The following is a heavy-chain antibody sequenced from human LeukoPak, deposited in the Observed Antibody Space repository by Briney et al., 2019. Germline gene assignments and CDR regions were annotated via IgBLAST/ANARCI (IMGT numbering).Heavy chain of an antibody. CDR3: ARDIYSSSWTAPYS. V-gene: IGHV4-4*07. CDR2: IYTSGST. D-gene: IGHD6-13*01. CDR1: GGSISSYY. J-gene: IGHJ4*02. Sequence: SETLSLTCTVSGGSISSYYWSWIRQPAGKGLEWIGRIYTSGSTNYNPSLKSRVTMSVDTSKNQFSLKLTSVTAADTAVYYCARDIYSSSWTAPYSWGQGTLVTVSS.